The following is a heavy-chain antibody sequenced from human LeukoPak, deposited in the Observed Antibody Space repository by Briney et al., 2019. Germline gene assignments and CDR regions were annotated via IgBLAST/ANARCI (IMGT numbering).Heavy chain of an antibody. V-gene: IGHV4-39*01. Sequence: SETLSLTCTVSGGSISSSSYYWGWIRQPPGKGLEWVGSIYYSGSIYYNPSLKSRVTISVDTSKNQFSLKLSSVTAADTAVYYCASDEGSSSSWNFNWFDPWGQGTLVTVSS. CDR2: IYYSGSI. CDR3: ASDEGSSSSWNFNWFDP. D-gene: IGHD6-6*01. J-gene: IGHJ5*02. CDR1: GGSISSSSYY.